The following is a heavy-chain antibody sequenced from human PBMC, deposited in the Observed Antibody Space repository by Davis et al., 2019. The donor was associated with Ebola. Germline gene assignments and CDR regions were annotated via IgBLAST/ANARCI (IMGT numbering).Heavy chain of an antibody. Sequence: SSVQVSCKASGYTFTSYDINWVRQAPGQGLEWMGRIIPILGIANYAQKFQGRVTITADKSTSTAYMELSSLRSEDTAVYYCVRVGAVGRIVDYWGQGTLVTVSS. J-gene: IGHJ4*02. CDR3: VRVGAVGRIVDY. D-gene: IGHD1-26*01. CDR2: IIPILGIA. CDR1: GYTFTSYD. V-gene: IGHV1-69*04.